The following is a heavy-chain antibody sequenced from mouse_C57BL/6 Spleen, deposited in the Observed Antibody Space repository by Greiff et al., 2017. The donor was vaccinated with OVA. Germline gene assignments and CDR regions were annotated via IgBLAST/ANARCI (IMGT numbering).Heavy chain of an antibody. CDR2: IYPGDGDT. CDR3: AEDYSNRFAY. J-gene: IGHJ3*01. D-gene: IGHD2-5*01. CDR1: GYAFSSSW. Sequence: VQVVESGPELVKPGASVKISCKASGYAFSSSWMNWVKQRPGKGLEWIGRIYPGDGDTNYNGKFKGKATLTADKSSSTAYMQLSSLTSEDSAVYFCAEDYSNRFAYWGQGTLVTVSA. V-gene: IGHV1-82*01.